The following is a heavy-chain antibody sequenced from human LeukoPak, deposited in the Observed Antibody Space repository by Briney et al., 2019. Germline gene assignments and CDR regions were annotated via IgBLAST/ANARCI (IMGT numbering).Heavy chain of an antibody. CDR2: ISGGGSGI. V-gene: IGHV3-74*01. Sequence: GGSLRLSCAASGFTFSSYWMHWVRQAPGKGLVWVSRISGGGSGITFADSVKGRFSISRDNAKNTLYLQMNSLRAEDTAIYYCARRGGLGYGDLDYWGQGTLVTVSS. CDR3: ARRGGLGYGDLDY. D-gene: IGHD4-17*01. CDR1: GFTFSSYW. J-gene: IGHJ4*02.